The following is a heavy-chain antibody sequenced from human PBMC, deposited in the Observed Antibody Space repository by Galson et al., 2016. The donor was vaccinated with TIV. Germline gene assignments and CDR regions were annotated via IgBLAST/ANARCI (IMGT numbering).Heavy chain of an antibody. CDR3: ARSAASGTRIWYVFDY. J-gene: IGHJ4*02. CDR1: GFNLKDYG. Sequence: SLRLSCAVSGFNLKDYGTHWVRQAPGKGLEWVAVTGYDGTTKYYADSVNGRFTISRDTSTNTLSLRMDSLIGEDTAMYYCARSAASGTRIWYVFDYWGQGSMVTVSS. V-gene: IGHV3-33*01. D-gene: IGHD6-13*01. CDR2: TGYDGTTK.